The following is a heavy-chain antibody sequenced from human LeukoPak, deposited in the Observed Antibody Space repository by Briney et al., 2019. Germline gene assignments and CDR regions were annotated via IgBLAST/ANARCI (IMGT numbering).Heavy chain of an antibody. CDR3: ARDAREPWCSNYYYFDY. D-gene: IGHD4-11*01. V-gene: IGHV1-18*01. CDR1: GYTFTSYG. CDR2: ISAYNGNT. Sequence: ASVKVSCKASGYTFTSYGISWVRQAPGQGLEWMGWISAYNGNTNYAQKLQGRVTMTTDTSTSTAYMELRSLRSDDTAVYYCARDAREPWCSNYYYFDYWGQGTLVTVSS. J-gene: IGHJ4*02.